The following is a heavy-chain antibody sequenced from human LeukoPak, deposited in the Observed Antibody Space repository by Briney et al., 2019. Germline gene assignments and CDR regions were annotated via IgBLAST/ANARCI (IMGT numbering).Heavy chain of an antibody. CDR3: ARDAMYIDY. CDR2: IWYYGSNK. V-gene: IGHV3-33*01. Sequence: PGGSLRLPCAASGFTFSSYGMHWVRQARGKGLEWVAVIWYYGSNKYYADSVKGRFTISRDNSKNTLYLQMNSLRAEDTAVYYCARDAMYIDYWGQGTLFTVSS. D-gene: IGHD2-2*01. J-gene: IGHJ4*02. CDR1: GFTFSSYG.